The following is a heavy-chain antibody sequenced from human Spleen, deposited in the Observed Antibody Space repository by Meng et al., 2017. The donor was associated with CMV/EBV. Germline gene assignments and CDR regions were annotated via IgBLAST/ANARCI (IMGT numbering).Heavy chain of an antibody. CDR3: ARPSRRENSGDYPPKY. D-gene: IGHD3-10*01. CDR1: GFTFSTYT. Sequence: GGSLRLSCAASGFTFSTYTMNWVRQAPGKGLEWVSSISSRGTYIYYADSVEGRLTMSRDNAKNSLYLQMHSLRAEDTAVYYCARPSRRENSGDYPPKYWGQGTLVTVSS. CDR2: ISSRGTYI. J-gene: IGHJ4*02. V-gene: IGHV3-21*01.